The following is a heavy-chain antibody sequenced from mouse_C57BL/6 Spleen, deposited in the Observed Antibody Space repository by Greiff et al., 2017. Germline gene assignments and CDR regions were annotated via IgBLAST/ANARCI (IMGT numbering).Heavy chain of an antibody. CDR3: ARGGYSNPYWYFNV. D-gene: IGHD2-5*01. Sequence: QVQLQQPGAELVRPGSSVKLSCKASGYTFTSYWMDWVKQRPGQGLEWIGNIYPSDSETHYNQKFKDKATLSVDKSSSTAYMQLSSLTSEDSAVYYCARGGYSNPYWYFNVWGTGTTVTVSS. CDR2: IYPSDSET. V-gene: IGHV1-61*01. CDR1: GYTFTSYW. J-gene: IGHJ1*03.